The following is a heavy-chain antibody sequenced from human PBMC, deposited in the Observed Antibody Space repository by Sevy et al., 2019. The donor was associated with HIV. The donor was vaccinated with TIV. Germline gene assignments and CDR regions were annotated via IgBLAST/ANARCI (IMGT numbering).Heavy chain of an antibody. Sequence: GGSLRLSCAASGFTFSSHGMHWVRQAPDKGLEWVAIISYDGSQKYYADSIKDRFTISRDNSKNTLYLQMNSLRPEDTAIYYCAKEGMASGPRLLWIAESLYHFDFWGQGTLVTVSS. CDR1: GFTFSSHG. CDR3: AKEGMASGPRLLWIAESLYHFDF. V-gene: IGHV3-30*18. J-gene: IGHJ4*02. CDR2: ISYDGSQK. D-gene: IGHD3-10*01.